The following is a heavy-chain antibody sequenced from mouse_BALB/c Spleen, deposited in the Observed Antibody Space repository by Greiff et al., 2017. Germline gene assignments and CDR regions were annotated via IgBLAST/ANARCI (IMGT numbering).Heavy chain of an antibody. CDR2: IDPANGNT. J-gene: IGHJ4*01. Sequence: VQLQQSGAELVKPGASVKLSCTASGFNIKDTYMHWVKQRPEQGLEWIGRIDPANGNTKYDPKFQGKATITADTSSNTAYLQLSSLTSEDTAVYYCARGLWLRNYAMDYWGQGTSVTVSS. CDR1: GFNIKDTY. D-gene: IGHD2-2*01. CDR3: ARGLWLRNYAMDY. V-gene: IGHV14-3*02.